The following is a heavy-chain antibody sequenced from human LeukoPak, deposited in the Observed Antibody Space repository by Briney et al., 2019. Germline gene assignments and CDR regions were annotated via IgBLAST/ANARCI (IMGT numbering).Heavy chain of an antibody. V-gene: IGHV3-48*01. D-gene: IGHD4-17*01. CDR2: ISSSSSTI. Sequence: GGSLRLSCAASGFTFSSYSMNWVRQAPGKGLEWVSYISSSSSTIYFADSVKGRFTISRDTAKNSLYLQMNSLRAEDTAVYYCARGHYGDSVPFDYWGQGTLVTVSS. CDR1: GFTFSSYS. CDR3: ARGHYGDSVPFDY. J-gene: IGHJ4*02.